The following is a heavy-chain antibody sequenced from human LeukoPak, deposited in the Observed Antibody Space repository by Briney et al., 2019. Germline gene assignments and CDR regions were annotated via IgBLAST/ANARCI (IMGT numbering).Heavy chain of an antibody. CDR1: GFTFSSYG. D-gene: IGHD2-2*03. J-gene: IGHJ6*03. Sequence: GGSLRLSCAVSGFTFSSYGMSWVRQAPGKGLEWVSGISGSGSGTYYADSVKGRFTISRDNSKNTLHLQMNSLRAEDTAVYYCATHGSAHYYMDVWGKGTTVTISS. CDR2: ISGSGSGT. CDR3: ATHGSAHYYMDV. V-gene: IGHV3-23*01.